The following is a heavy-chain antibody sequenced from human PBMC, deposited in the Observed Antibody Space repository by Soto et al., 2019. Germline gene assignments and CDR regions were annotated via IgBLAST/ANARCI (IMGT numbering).Heavy chain of an antibody. V-gene: IGHV4-34*01. J-gene: IGHJ4*02. CDR1: VGSFSGYY. D-gene: IGHD3-16*01. CDR3: ARGSRGYDWGGPPLFDY. CDR2: INHSGST. Sequence: PSETLSLTCAVYVGSFSGYYWSWIRQPPGKGLEWIGEINHSGSTNYNPSLKSRVTISVDTSKNQFSLKLSSVTAADTAVYYCARGSRGYDWGGPPLFDYWGQGTLVTVSS.